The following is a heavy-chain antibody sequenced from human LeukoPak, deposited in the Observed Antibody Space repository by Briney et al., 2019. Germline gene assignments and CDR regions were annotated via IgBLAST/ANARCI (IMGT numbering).Heavy chain of an antibody. J-gene: IGHJ4*02. CDR3: TGSFGELTFFDY. D-gene: IGHD3-10*01. CDR2: IRSKAYGGTT. Sequence: SGGSLRLSCAASGFTFNTYAMTWVRQAPGKGLEWVGFIRSKAYGGTTEYAASVKGRFTISRDDSKSIAYLQMNSLKTEDTAVYYCTGSFGELTFFDYWGQGTLVTVSS. V-gene: IGHV3-49*04. CDR1: GFTFNTYA.